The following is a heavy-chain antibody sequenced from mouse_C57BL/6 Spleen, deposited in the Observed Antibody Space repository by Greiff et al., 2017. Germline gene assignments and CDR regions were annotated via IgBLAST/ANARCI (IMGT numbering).Heavy chain of an antibody. CDR2: IYPGSGST. V-gene: IGHV1-55*01. J-gene: IGHJ4*01. CDR3: AGGGDGYYGYYYAMYY. D-gene: IGHD2-3*01. CDR1: GYTFTSYW. Sequence: QVQLQQPGAELVKPGASVKMSCKASGYTFTSYWITWVKQRPGQGLEWIGDIYPGSGSTNYNEKFKSKATLTVDKSSSTAYMQLSSLTSEDSAVYYCAGGGDGYYGYYYAMYYWGQGTSVTVSS.